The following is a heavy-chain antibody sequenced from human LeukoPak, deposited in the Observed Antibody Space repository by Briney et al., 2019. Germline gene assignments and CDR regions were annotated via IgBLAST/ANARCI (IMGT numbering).Heavy chain of an antibody. V-gene: IGHV3-53*01. J-gene: IGHJ4*02. CDR1: GFTVTNNH. Sequence: GGSLRLSCAASGFTVTNNHMNWVPQAPGRGLEWVSVVYSRGNTYYADSVKGRFTISRDNSKNTLYLQMNSLRVEDTAVYFCASDSGYDRGVFNYWGQGALVTVSS. CDR2: VYSRGNT. CDR3: ASDSGYDRGVFNY. D-gene: IGHD5-12*01.